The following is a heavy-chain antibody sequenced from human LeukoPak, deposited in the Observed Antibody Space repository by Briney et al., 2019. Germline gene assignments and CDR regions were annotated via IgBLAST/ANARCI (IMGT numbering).Heavy chain of an antibody. V-gene: IGHV4-34*01. Sequence: SETLSLTCAVYGGSFSGYYWSWIRQPSGKGLEWIGEINHSGSTNYNPSLKSRVTISVDTSKNQFSLKLSSVTAADTAVYYCARAPRSDYGGNSGAFDYWGQGTLVTVSS. CDR2: INHSGST. D-gene: IGHD4-17*01. CDR1: GGSFSGYY. J-gene: IGHJ4*02. CDR3: ARAPRSDYGGNSGAFDY.